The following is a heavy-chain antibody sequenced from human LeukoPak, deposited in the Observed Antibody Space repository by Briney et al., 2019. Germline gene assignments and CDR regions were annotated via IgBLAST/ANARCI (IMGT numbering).Heavy chain of an antibody. CDR3: TTEGYSSGWWAAFDI. CDR1: GFTFSNYA. D-gene: IGHD6-19*01. J-gene: IGHJ3*02. CDR2: ISGSGGNT. V-gene: IGHV3-23*01. Sequence: PGRPLRLSCAASGFTFSNYAMSWVRQAPGKGLEWVSAISGSGGNTYYADSVKGRFTISRDNSKNTLYLQMNSLRAEDTAVYYCTTEGYSSGWWAAFDIWGQGTMVTVSS.